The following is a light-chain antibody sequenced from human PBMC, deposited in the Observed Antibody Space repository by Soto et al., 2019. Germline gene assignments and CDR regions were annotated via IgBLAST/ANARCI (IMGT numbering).Light chain of an antibody. J-gene: IGLJ1*01. V-gene: IGLV1-51*02. CDR1: SSNIGNNY. CDR3: GTWDSSLSAYV. Sequence: QSVLTQPPSVSAAPGQKVTISCSGSSSNIGNNYVSWYQQLPGTAPKLLIYENNKRPSGIPDRFSGSKSGTSATLGITGLQTGDEDDYYCGTWDSSLSAYVFGTGTKATVL. CDR2: ENN.